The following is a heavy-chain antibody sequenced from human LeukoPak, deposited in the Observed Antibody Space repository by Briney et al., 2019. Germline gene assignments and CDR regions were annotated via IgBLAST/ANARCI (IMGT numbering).Heavy chain of an antibody. J-gene: IGHJ5*02. D-gene: IGHD6-19*01. Sequence: SETQSLTCAVYGGSFSGDYWTWIRQSPRKGLEWIGEMNHSGSANYNPSLKSRVTISVDTSKNQCSLTLTSVTAADTAVYYCARLRGATVAHNWFDPWGLGTLVTVSS. CDR1: GGSFSGDY. CDR3: ARLRGATVAHNWFDP. V-gene: IGHV4-34*01. CDR2: MNHSGSA.